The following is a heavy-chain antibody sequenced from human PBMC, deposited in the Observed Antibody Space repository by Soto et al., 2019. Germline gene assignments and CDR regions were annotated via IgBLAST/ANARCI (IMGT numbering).Heavy chain of an antibody. D-gene: IGHD3-10*01. CDR2: IIPIFGTA. V-gene: IGHV1-69*12. CDR1: GGTFSSYA. J-gene: IGHJ4*02. Sequence: QVQLVQSGTEVKKPGSSVKVSCKASGGTFSSYAISWVREAPGQGLEWMRGIIPIFGTANYAQKFQGRVTIAEDEATSTAYMELSSLRSEDTVVYYCASNTMAYFDYWGQGTLVTVSS. CDR3: ASNTMAYFDY.